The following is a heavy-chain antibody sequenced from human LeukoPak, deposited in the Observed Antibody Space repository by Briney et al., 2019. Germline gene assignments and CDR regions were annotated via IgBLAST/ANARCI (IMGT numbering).Heavy chain of an antibody. J-gene: IGHJ5*02. D-gene: IGHD2-21*02. Sequence: AETLPLTCAVYGGSFSGYYWSWIRQPPGKGLEWIGEINHSGSTNYNPSLQSRVTISVDTSKNQFSLKLSSVTAADTAVYYCARDRHIDCGGDCHSGFDPWGQGTVDSLSS. CDR3: ARDRHIDCGGDCHSGFDP. CDR2: INHSGST. CDR1: GGSFSGYY. V-gene: IGHV4-34*01.